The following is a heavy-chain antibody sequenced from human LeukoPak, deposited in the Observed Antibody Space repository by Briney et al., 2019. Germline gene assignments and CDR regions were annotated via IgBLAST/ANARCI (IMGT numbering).Heavy chain of an antibody. CDR1: GFTFSSYG. Sequence: GGSLRLSCAASGFTFSSYGMHWVRQAPGKWLEWVSYIGTSGTPMYYADSVKGRFTICRDNAKNSLYVQMNSLRAEDTAVYYCARDRVVGYSYGYYYYMDVWGKGTTVTVSS. V-gene: IGHV3-48*01. J-gene: IGHJ6*03. CDR3: ARDRVVGYSYGYYYYMDV. CDR2: IGTSGTPM. D-gene: IGHD5-18*01.